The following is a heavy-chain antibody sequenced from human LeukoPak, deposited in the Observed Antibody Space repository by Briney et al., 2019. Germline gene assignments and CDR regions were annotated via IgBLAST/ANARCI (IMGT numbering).Heavy chain of an antibody. V-gene: IGHV3-7*03. CDR2: IDHGGSER. CDR3: AKGYSSSWRLYYYYYMDV. D-gene: IGHD6-13*01. J-gene: IGHJ6*03. Sequence: QSGGSLRLSCEVSGFKSSDFWMSWVRQAPGKGLEWVANIDHGGSERQYVDSVKGRFTISRDNSKNTLYLQMNSLRAEDTAVYYCAKGYSSSWRLYYYYYMDVWGKGTTVTISS. CDR1: GFKSSDFW.